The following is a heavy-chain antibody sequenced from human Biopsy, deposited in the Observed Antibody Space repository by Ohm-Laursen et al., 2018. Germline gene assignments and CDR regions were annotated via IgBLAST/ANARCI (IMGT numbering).Heavy chain of an antibody. V-gene: IGHV4-59*01. CDR1: GGSISGYH. Sequence: TLSLTCTVSGGSISGYHWSWIRKSPGKGLEWLAYITYPGGITSNPSLNVRATMSLDTSKNQFSPRLIYVTAADTAVYYCARMPHFDYWGQGILVTVSS. J-gene: IGHJ4*02. CDR2: ITYPGGI. D-gene: IGHD2-2*01. CDR3: ARMPHFDY.